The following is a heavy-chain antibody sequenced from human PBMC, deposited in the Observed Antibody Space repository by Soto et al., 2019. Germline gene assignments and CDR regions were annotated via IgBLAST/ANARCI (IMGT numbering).Heavy chain of an antibody. V-gene: IGHV3-9*01. D-gene: IGHD3-10*01. CDR2: ISWNSGSI. J-gene: IGHJ4*02. CDR3: AKDTLYDYGSGSSEFDY. Sequence: GGSLRLSCAASGFTFDDYAMHWVRQAPGKGLEWVSGISWNSGSIGYADSVKGRFTISRDNAKNSLYLQMNSLRVEDTALYYCAKDTLYDYGSGSSEFDYWGQGTLVTVSS. CDR1: GFTFDDYA.